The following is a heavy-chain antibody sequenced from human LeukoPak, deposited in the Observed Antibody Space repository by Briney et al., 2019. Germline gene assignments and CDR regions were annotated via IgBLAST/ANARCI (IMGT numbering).Heavy chain of an antibody. CDR2: FDPEDGET. J-gene: IGHJ4*02. CDR3: VTSLAYCGGDCYQNFDY. D-gene: IGHD2-21*01. Sequence: GASLKVSCKVSGYTLTQLSMHWVRQAPGKGLEWMGGFDPEDGETIYAQKFQGRVTMTEDTSTDTAYMELSSLRSEDTAVYYCVTSLAYCGGDCYQNFDYWGQGTLVTVSS. V-gene: IGHV1-24*01. CDR1: GYTLTQLS.